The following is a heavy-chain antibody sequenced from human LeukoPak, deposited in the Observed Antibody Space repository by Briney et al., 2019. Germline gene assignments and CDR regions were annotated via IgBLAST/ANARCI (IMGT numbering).Heavy chain of an antibody. Sequence: ASVKVSCKASGYTFTGYYMHWVRQAPGQGLEWMGWINPNSGGTNYAQKFQGWVTMTRDTSISTAYMELSRLRSGDTAVYYCARDTPFESSKPYGMDVWGQGTTVTVSS. CDR3: ARDTPFESSKPYGMDV. J-gene: IGHJ6*02. D-gene: IGHD3-16*01. V-gene: IGHV1-2*04. CDR1: GYTFTGYY. CDR2: INPNSGGT.